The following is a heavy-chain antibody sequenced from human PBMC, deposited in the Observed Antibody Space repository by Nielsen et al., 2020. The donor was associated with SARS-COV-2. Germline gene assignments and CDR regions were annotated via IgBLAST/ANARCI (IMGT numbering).Heavy chain of an antibody. CDR1: GGTFSSYA. Sequence: SVKVSCKASGGTFSSYAISWVRQAPGQGLEWMGGIIPIFGTANYAQKFQGRVTVTADESTSTAYMELSSLRSEDTAVYYCATLTPYYFDNHDNEVVDFWGQGTMVTVSS. D-gene: IGHD3-22*01. V-gene: IGHV1-69*13. CDR3: ATLTPYYFDNHDNEVVDF. J-gene: IGHJ3*01. CDR2: IIPIFGTA.